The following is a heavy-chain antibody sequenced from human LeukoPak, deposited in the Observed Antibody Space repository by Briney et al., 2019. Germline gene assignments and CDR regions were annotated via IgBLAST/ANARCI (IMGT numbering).Heavy chain of an antibody. V-gene: IGHV4-39*01. D-gene: IGHD6-6*01. CDR3: ARHSQSSIAADY. CDR1: GGSISSSSYY. J-gene: IGHJ4*02. Sequence: SETLSLTCTVSGGSISSSSYYWGWIRQPPGKGLERIGSIYYSGSTYYNPSLKSRVTISVDTSKNQFSLKLSSVTAADTAVYYCARHSQSSIAADYWGQGTLVTVSS. CDR2: IYYSGST.